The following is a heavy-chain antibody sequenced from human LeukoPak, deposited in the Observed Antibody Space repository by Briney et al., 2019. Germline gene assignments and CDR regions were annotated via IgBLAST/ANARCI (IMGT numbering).Heavy chain of an antibody. CDR1: GGTISSSGYY. CDR2: IYYSGTT. Sequence: PSETLSLTCTASGGTISSSGYYWGWIRQPPGKGLEWFGTIYYSGTTYYNPSLKSRVTISVDTSKNQFSLNLSSVTAADTAVYYCARQKGNFDYWGQGTLVTVSS. V-gene: IGHV4-39*01. CDR3: ARQKGNFDY. J-gene: IGHJ4*02. D-gene: IGHD3-10*01.